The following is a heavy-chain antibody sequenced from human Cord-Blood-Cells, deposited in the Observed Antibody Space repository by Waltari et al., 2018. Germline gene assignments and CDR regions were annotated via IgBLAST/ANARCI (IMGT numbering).Heavy chain of an antibody. D-gene: IGHD3-10*01. Sequence: QVELVQSGAEVKKPGASVKVSCKVSGYTITELSMNWVRQAPGKGLEWMVGVDPEDCETSYAQKCPGRGTVTEDTSTDAAYMELSSLRSEDTAVYYCATSYYYGSGSYYNYWGQGTLVTVSS. J-gene: IGHJ4*02. CDR1: GYTITELS. V-gene: IGHV1-24*01. CDR3: ATSYYYGSGSYYNY. CDR2: VDPEDCET.